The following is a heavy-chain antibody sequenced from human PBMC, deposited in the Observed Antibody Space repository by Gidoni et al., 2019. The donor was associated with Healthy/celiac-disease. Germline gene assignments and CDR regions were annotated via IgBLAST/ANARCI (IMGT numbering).Heavy chain of an antibody. V-gene: IGHV1-24*01. CDR1: GYTLTELS. D-gene: IGHD1-26*01. Sequence: KVSCKVSGYTLTELSMHWVRQAPGKGLEWMGGFDPEDGETIYAQKFQGRVTMTEDTSTDTAYMELSSLRSEDTAVYYCATDWSGIVGATWLAYWGQGTLVTVSS. CDR3: ATDWSGIVGATWLAY. J-gene: IGHJ4*02. CDR2: FDPEDGET.